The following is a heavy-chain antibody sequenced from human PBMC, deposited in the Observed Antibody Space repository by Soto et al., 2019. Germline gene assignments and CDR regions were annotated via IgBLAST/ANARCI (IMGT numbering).Heavy chain of an antibody. CDR3: AHPAPSSLGFDY. V-gene: IGHV2-5*01. CDR2: IYWNDDK. CDR1: GFSLSTSVVG. D-gene: IGHD6-6*01. Sequence: SGPTLVNPTQTRTLACTFSGFSLSTSVVGVGGIRQPPGKALEWLALIYWNDDKRYSPSLKSRLTITKDTSKNQVVLTMTNMDPVDTATYYCAHPAPSSLGFDYWGQGTLVTVSS. J-gene: IGHJ4*02.